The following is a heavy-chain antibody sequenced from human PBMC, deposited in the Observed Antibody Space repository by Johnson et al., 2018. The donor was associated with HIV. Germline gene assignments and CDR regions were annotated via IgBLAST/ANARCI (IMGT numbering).Heavy chain of an antibody. V-gene: IGHV3-30*04. Sequence: VQLVESGGGLVQPGGSLRLSCAASGFTFSSYAMHWVRQAPGKGLEWVAVISYDGSNKYYADSVKGRFTISRDNSKTTLFLQMNSLRADDTAVYYCAKSQDRSAYDYDFDLWGQGTMVTVSS. CDR1: GFTFSSYA. CDR2: ISYDGSNK. D-gene: IGHD5-12*01. CDR3: AKSQDRSAYDYDFDL. J-gene: IGHJ3*01.